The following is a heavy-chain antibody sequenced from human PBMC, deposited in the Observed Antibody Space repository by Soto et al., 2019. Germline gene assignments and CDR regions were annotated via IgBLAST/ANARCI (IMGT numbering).Heavy chain of an antibody. V-gene: IGHV1-46*03. CDR2: INPSGGST. Sequence: ASVKVSCKASGYTFTSYYMHWVRQAPGQGLEWMGIINPSGGSTSYAQKFQGRVTMTRDTSTSTVYMELSSLRSEDTAVYYCARVRSSGWITARPFDYWGQGTLVTVSS. D-gene: IGHD6-19*01. J-gene: IGHJ4*02. CDR3: ARVRSSGWITARPFDY. CDR1: GYTFTSYY.